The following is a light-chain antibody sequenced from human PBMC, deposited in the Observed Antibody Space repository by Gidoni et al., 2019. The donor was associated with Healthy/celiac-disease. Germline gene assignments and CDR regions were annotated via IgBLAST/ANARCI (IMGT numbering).Light chain of an antibody. CDR2: SNN. V-gene: IGLV1-44*01. CDR3: AAWDNSLNGVV. J-gene: IGLJ2*01. CDR1: SSNIGSNT. Sequence: QSVLTQPPSASGTPGQRVTISCSGISSNIGSNTVNWYQQIPGTAPKLLIYSNNQRPSGVPGRFSGSKSGTSASLAISGLQSEDEADYYCAAWDNSLNGVVFGGGTKLTVL.